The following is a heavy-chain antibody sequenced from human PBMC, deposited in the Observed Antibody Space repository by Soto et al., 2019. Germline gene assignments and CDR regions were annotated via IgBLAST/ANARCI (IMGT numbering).Heavy chain of an antibody. CDR3: ARDIVALLRSRVAVAGPYYYGMDV. V-gene: IGHV3-11*05. CDR1: GCNFRRFA. Sequence: GGSQRLPCAASGCNFRRFAMSWVRQAPGKGLEWVSYISSSSSYTNYADSVKGRFTISRDNAKNSLYLQMNSLRAEDTAVYYCARDIVALLRSRVAVAGPYYYGMDVWGQGTTVTVSS. CDR2: ISSSSSYT. J-gene: IGHJ6*02. D-gene: IGHD6-19*01.